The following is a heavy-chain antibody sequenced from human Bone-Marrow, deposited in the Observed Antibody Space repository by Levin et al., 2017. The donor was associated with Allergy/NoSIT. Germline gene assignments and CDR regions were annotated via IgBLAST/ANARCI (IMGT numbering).Heavy chain of an antibody. J-gene: IGHJ4*02. V-gene: IGHV2-5*02. CDR1: GFSITTSGVG. D-gene: IGHD6-19*01. CDR2: IYWDNDK. CDR3: AHRRGASADSGWDSGVLDY. Sequence: NGSGPTLVKPTQTLALTCTLSGFSITTSGVGVGWIRQSPGKAPEWLAFIYWDNDKRYSPSLRSRLTITKDTSKNQVDLTMSNIDPADTATYYCAHRRGASADSGWDSGVLDYWGPGTLVTVSS.